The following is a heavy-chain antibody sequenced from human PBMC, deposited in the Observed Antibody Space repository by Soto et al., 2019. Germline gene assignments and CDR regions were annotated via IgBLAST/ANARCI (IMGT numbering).Heavy chain of an antibody. J-gene: IGHJ4*02. D-gene: IGHD3-22*01. V-gene: IGHV4-59*01. CDR1: GGSISSYY. CDR2: IYYSGST. Sequence: LEILSLTCTVSGGSISSYYWSWIRQPPGKGLEWIGYIYYSGSTNYNPSLKSRVTISVDTSKNQFSLKLSSVTAADTAVYYCARDRGVVNYYDSSGYLDYWGQGTLVTVSS. CDR3: ARDRGVVNYYDSSGYLDY.